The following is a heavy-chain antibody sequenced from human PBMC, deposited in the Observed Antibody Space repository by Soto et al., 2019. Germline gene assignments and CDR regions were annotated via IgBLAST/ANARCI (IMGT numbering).Heavy chain of an antibody. CDR1: GFTFSSYA. V-gene: IGHV3-23*01. CDR3: VKVYSSASYFPDY. Sequence: GGSLRLSCAASGFTFSSYAMGWVRQTPGKGLEWLSAISARGDSTYYEVSVKGRFTISRDNSRNTLYLQMDNLRAEDTAVYSCVKVYSSASYFPDYWGQGTLVTVSS. J-gene: IGHJ4*02. CDR2: ISARGDST. D-gene: IGHD3-22*01.